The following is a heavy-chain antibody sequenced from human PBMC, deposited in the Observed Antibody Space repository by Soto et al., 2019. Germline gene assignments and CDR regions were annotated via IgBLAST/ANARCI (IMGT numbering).Heavy chain of an antibody. D-gene: IGHD2-8*01. CDR2: ISGSGGST. CDR3: VKAELLMVYVGQNWFDP. Sequence: EVQLLESGGGLVQPGGSLRLSCAASGFTFSSYAMSWVRQAPGKGLEWVSAISGSGGSTYYADSVKGRFTISRDNSKNTLYLQMNSLRAEDTAVYYCVKAELLMVYVGQNWFDPWGQGTLVTVSS. CDR1: GFTFSSYA. V-gene: IGHV3-23*01. J-gene: IGHJ5*02.